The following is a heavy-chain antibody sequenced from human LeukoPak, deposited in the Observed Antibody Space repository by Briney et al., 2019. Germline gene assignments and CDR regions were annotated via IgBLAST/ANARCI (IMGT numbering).Heavy chain of an antibody. V-gene: IGHV1-18*01. CDR3: ARDSIIYCSGGSCYPDFDY. D-gene: IGHD2-15*01. CDR2: ISAYNGNT. J-gene: IGHJ4*02. Sequence: ASVKVSCKASGYTFTSYGISWVRQAPGQGLEWMGWISAYNGNTNYAQKLQGRVTMTTDTSTSTAYMELRSLRSDDTAGYYCARDSIIYCSGGSCYPDFDYWGQGTLVTVSS. CDR1: GYTFTSYG.